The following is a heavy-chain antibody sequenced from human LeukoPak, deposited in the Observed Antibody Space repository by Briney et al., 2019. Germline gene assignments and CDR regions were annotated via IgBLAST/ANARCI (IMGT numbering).Heavy chain of an antibody. J-gene: IGHJ4*02. Sequence: ASVKVSCKASGYTFSGNYIQWVRQAPGQGLEWMGWINPNSGGTNYAQKFQGRVTMTRDTSISTAYIELSRLRSDDTAVYYCATIDYGDNKPFDYWGQGTLVTVSS. CDR1: GYTFSGNY. CDR3: ATIDYGDNKPFDY. V-gene: IGHV1-2*02. CDR2: INPNSGGT. D-gene: IGHD4-17*01.